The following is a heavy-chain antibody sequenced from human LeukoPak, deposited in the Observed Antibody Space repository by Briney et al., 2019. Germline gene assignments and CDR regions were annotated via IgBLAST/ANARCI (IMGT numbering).Heavy chain of an antibody. CDR1: GGTFSSYA. CDR3: ARCHRDGYQPDY. CDR2: IIPIFGTA. J-gene: IGHJ4*02. Sequence: EASVKVSCKASGGTFSSYAISWVRQAPGQGLEWMGGIIPIFGTANYAQKFQGRVTITADESTSTAYMELSSLRSEDTAVYYCARCHRDGYQPDYWGQGTLVTVSS. D-gene: IGHD5-24*01. V-gene: IGHV1-69*13.